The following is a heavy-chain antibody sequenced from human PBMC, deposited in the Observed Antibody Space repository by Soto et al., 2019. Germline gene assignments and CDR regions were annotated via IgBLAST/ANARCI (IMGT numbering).Heavy chain of an antibody. Sequence: SVKVSCKASGGTFSSYAISWVRQAPGQGLEWMGGIIPIFGTANYAQKFQGRVTITADKSTSTAYMELSSLRSEDTAVYYCAREKAGTSAFAIWGKGTMVTVSS. CDR1: GGTFSSYA. V-gene: IGHV1-69*06. CDR3: AREKAGTSAFAI. D-gene: IGHD6-13*01. J-gene: IGHJ3*02. CDR2: IIPIFGTA.